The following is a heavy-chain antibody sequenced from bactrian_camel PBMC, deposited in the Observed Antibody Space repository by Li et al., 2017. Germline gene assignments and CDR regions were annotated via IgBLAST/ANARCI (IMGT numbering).Heavy chain of an antibody. J-gene: IGHJ6*01. Sequence: HVQLVESGGGSVQAGGSLRLSCVVSEFSYSSACMGWFRQAPGKQREGVAAIYTGTGSTVYAASMEGRFTISQDNAKSTLYLQMNGLKPADTAMYYCAADLRDAIERGGSCVLSRVHRYKASGQGTQVTVS. CDR1: EFSYSSAC. V-gene: IGHV3S1*01. CDR3: AADLRDAIERGGSCVLSRVHRYKA. D-gene: IGHD2*01. CDR2: IYTGTGST.